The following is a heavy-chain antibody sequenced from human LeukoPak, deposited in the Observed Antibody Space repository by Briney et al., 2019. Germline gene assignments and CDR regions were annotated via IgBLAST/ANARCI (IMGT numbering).Heavy chain of an antibody. CDR2: IYYSGST. J-gene: IGHJ3*02. V-gene: IGHV4-59*01. D-gene: IGHD4-17*01. CDR3: ARGANDYGDIRDAFDI. CDR1: GGSISSYY. Sequence: PSETLSLTCTVSGGSISSYYWSWIRQPPGKGLEWIGYIYYSGSTNYNPSLKSRVTISVDTSKNQFSLKLSSVTAADTAVYYCARGANDYGDIRDAFDIWGQGTMVTVSS.